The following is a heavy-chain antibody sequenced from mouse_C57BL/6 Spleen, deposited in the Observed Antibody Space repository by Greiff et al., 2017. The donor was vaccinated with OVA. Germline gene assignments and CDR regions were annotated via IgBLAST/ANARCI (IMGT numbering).Heavy chain of an antibody. CDR3: ARGGYGRWYFDV. J-gene: IGHJ1*03. CDR1: GYTFTDYY. CDR2: INPYNGGT. Sequence: VQLQQSGPVLVKPGASVKMSCKASGYTFTDYYMNWVKQSHGKSLEWIGVINPYNGGTSYNQKFKGKATLTVDKSSSTAYMEVNSLTSEDSAVYYCARGGYGRWYFDVWGTGTTVTVSS. D-gene: IGHD1-1*01. V-gene: IGHV1-19*01.